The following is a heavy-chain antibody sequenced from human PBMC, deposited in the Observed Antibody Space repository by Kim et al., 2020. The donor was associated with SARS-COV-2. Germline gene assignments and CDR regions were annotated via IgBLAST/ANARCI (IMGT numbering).Heavy chain of an antibody. V-gene: IGHV1-46*01. CDR2: ISPSGGST. J-gene: IGHJ4*02. CDR1: GYTFTNYY. Sequence: ASMKVSCKASGYTFTNYYMHWLRQAPGQGLEWMGIISPSGGSTTYAQKFQGRVTMTRDTSTTTVYLEVASLRSGDTAVYYCARARSGSSASSPYWGQGTLVTVSS. CDR3: ARARSGSSASSPY. D-gene: IGHD2-2*01.